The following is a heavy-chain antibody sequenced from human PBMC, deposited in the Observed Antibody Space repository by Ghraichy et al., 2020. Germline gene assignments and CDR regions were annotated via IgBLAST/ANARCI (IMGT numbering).Heavy chain of an antibody. Sequence: SETLSLTCTVSGGSISSYYWSWIRQPPGKGLEWIGYIYYSGSTNYNPSLKSRVTISVDTSKNQFSLKLSSVTAADTAVYYCARDKQWLVRDYYYYYGMDVWGQGTTVTVSS. CDR2: IYYSGST. CDR3: ARDKQWLVRDYYYYYGMDV. CDR1: GGSISSYY. V-gene: IGHV4-59*01. J-gene: IGHJ6*02. D-gene: IGHD6-19*01.